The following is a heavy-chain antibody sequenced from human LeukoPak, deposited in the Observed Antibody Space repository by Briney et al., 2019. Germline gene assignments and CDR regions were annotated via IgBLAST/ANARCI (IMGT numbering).Heavy chain of an antibody. J-gene: IGHJ4*02. CDR2: ISYDGSNE. CDR3: ARFYANEWELPH. D-gene: IGHD1-26*01. Sequence: GGSLRLSCAASGFTFSSYAMHWVRQAPGKGLEWVALISYDGSNEYYADSVKGRFTISRDNSKNTLYLQMNSLRAEDTAVYYCARFYANEWELPHWGQGTLVTVSS. CDR1: GFTFSSYA. V-gene: IGHV3-30*04.